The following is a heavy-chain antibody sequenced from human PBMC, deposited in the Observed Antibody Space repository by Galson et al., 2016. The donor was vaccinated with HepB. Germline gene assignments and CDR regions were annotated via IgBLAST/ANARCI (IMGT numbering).Heavy chain of an antibody. J-gene: IGHJ6*02. CDR2: MKEDESEK. V-gene: IGHV3-7*01. D-gene: IGHD5-18*01. CDR1: GFTFSSYW. CDR3: ARETTMGPRHYHYYAMDV. Sequence: SLRLSCAASGFTFSSYWMSWVRQAPGKELEWVANMKEDESEKDYVDSVKGRFTISRDHAKNSLYLQMNSLRAEDTAVYYCARETTMGPRHYHYYAMDVWGQGTTVTVSS.